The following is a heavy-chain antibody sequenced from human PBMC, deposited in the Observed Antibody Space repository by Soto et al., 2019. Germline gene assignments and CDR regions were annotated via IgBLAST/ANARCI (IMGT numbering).Heavy chain of an antibody. D-gene: IGHD5-18*01. CDR2: VTASGGGT. J-gene: IGHJ4*02. CDR1: VFIVNNDA. CDR3: AKALVPALTAKFGY. V-gene: IGHV3-23*01. Sequence: GRSLRLSSPASVFIVNNDAMTWGRQAAGKGLEWVSTVTASGGGTFYANSVKGRFTISRDNSRNTLHLQMSSLRVEDTALYYCAKALVPALTAKFGYWGQGTLVTVSS.